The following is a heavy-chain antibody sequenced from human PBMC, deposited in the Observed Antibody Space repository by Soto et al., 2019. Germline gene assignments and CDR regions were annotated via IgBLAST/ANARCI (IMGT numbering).Heavy chain of an antibody. V-gene: IGHV3-30*18. CDR1: GFTFSSFG. D-gene: IGHD1-26*01. Sequence: PGGSLRLSCAASGFTFSSFGMHWVRQAPGKGLEWVALISYDGGNKYYADSVKGRFTISRDNSKSTVYLELNNLSAEDTAVYHCAKNQGVELVPLATVDWFDPWGQGSVVTVSS. CDR2: ISYDGGNK. J-gene: IGHJ5*02. CDR3: AKNQGVELVPLATVDWFDP.